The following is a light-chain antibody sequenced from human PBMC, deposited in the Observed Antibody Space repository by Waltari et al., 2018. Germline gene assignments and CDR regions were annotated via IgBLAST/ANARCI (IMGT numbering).Light chain of an antibody. V-gene: IGKV3-15*01. Sequence: EIVMTQSPAILSVSPGEGATLSCRASQSVSRNLAWYQQKPGQGPRLLIYDAVTRATGLPARCSGSGSGTEFTLTISSLQSEDFAVYDSHQYEYWPPALTFGGGTKVGIK. CDR2: DAV. J-gene: IGKJ4*01. CDR3: HQYEYWPPALT. CDR1: QSVSRN.